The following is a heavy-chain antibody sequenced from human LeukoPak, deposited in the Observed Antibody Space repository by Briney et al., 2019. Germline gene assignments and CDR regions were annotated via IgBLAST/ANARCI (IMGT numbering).Heavy chain of an antibody. Sequence: GGSRRLSCAASGFSFPNYAMSWVRQPPARGPGWVSSIGGGGVTFYADSLKGEFTLCRGDSRKRVYRQLNNWRVMDAAIYYCAKANWVSNADAVWWGQETQVTVSS. CDR2: IGGGGVT. D-gene: IGHD6-19*01. CDR3: AKANWVSNADAVW. V-gene: IGHV3-23*01. CDR1: GFSFPNYA. J-gene: IGHJ4*02.